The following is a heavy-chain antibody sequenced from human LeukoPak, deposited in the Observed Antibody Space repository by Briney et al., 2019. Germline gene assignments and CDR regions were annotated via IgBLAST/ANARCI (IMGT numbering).Heavy chain of an antibody. V-gene: IGHV3-30*03. Sequence: PGGSLRLSCAASGFTFSSYGMHWVRQAPGKGLEWVAVISYDGSNKYYADSVKGRFTISRDNSKNTLYLQMNSLRAEDTAVYYCARAGSGRSPDWFDPWGQGTLVTVSS. CDR2: ISYDGSNK. J-gene: IGHJ5*02. CDR3: ARAGSGRSPDWFDP. CDR1: GFTFSSYG. D-gene: IGHD1-26*01.